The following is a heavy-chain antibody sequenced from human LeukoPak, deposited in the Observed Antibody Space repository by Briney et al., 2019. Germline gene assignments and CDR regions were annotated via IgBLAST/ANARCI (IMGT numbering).Heavy chain of an antibody. CDR3: AKEEGYGSGSNDY. D-gene: IGHD3-10*01. Sequence: GGSLRLSCAASGLTFSSYAMSWVRQAPGKGLEWVSTISGSGGSTYYADSVKGRFTISRDNSKNTLYLQMNSLRAEDTAVYYCAKEEGYGSGSNDYWGQGTLVTVSS. CDR2: ISGSGGST. V-gene: IGHV3-23*01. CDR1: GLTFSSYA. J-gene: IGHJ4*02.